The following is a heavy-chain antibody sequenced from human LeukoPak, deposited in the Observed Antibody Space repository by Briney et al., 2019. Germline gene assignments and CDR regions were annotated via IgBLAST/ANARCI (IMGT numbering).Heavy chain of an antibody. CDR3: AKDLHDYDILTGRTNSAHYYYYGMDV. V-gene: IGHV3-30*18. D-gene: IGHD3-9*01. CDR1: GFTFSSYG. Sequence: GGSLRLPCAASGFTFSSYGMHWVRQAPGKGLEWVAVISYDGSNKYYADSVKGRFTISRDNSKNTLYLQINSLRAEDTAVYYCAKDLHDYDILTGRTNSAHYYYYGMDVWGQGTTVTVSS. J-gene: IGHJ6*02. CDR2: ISYDGSNK.